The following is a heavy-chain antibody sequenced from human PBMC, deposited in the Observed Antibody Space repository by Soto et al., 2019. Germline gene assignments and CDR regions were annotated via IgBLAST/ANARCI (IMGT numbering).Heavy chain of an antibody. CDR2: ISAYNGNT. CDR3: ARGSRAVRFLEWLFRGMDV. V-gene: IGHV1-18*01. J-gene: IGHJ6*02. Sequence: ASVKVSCKASGYTFTSYGISWVRQAPGQGLEWMGWISAYNGNTNYAQKLQGRVTMTTDTSTSTAYMELRSLRSDDTAVYYCARGSRAVRFLEWLFRGMDVWGQGTTVTVPS. D-gene: IGHD3-3*01. CDR1: GYTFTSYG.